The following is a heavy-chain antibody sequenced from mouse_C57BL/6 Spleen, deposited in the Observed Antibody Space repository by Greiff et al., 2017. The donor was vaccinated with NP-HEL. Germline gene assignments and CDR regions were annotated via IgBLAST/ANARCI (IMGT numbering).Heavy chain of an antibody. CDR1: GYSFTGYF. Sequence: VQLQQSGPELVKPGDSVKLSCKASGYSFTGYFMNWVMQSHGKSLEWIGRINPNNGDTFYNQKFKGKATLTVDKSSSTAHMELRSLTSEDSAVYYCSGGETYYSNYGAMDYWGQGTSVTVSS. V-gene: IGHV1-20*01. CDR3: SGGETYYSNYGAMDY. D-gene: IGHD2-5*01. CDR2: INPNNGDT. J-gene: IGHJ4*01.